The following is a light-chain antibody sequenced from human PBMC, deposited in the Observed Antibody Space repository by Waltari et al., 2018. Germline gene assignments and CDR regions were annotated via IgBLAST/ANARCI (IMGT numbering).Light chain of an antibody. J-gene: IGKJ2*01. CDR1: QTLLYNDNKKNY. CDR3: QQYFNYPPL. V-gene: IGKV4-1*01. CDR2: WAS. Sequence: VLTQSPDSLAVSLGERATITCKSSQTLLYNDNKKNYLAWYQQKPGQPPKLPIYWASTREGGVPERFRGSGSGTDFALTINDLQPEDVAVYFCQQYFNYPPLFGQGTRLEI.